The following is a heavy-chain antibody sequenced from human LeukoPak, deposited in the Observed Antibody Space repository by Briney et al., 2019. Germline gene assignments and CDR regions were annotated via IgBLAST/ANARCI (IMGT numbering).Heavy chain of an antibody. CDR1: GGSFSGYY. J-gene: IGHJ4*02. Sequence: SETLSLTCAVYGGSFSGYYWSWIRQPPGKGLEWIVEINHSGSTNYNPSLKSRVTISVDTSKNQFSLKLSSVTAADTAVYYCARADKVLLWFGELYPFFDYWGQGTLVTVSS. CDR3: ARADKVLLWFGELYPFFDY. D-gene: IGHD3-10*01. V-gene: IGHV4-34*01. CDR2: INHSGST.